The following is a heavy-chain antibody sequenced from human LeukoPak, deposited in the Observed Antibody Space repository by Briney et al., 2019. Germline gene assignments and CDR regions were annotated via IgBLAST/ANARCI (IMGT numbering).Heavy chain of an antibody. D-gene: IGHD5-24*01. CDR3: ARLGDQVATIYY. CDR2: IIPIFGTA. J-gene: IGHJ4*02. CDR1: GRTFSSYA. Sequence: SVKVSCNASGRTFSSYAISWVRQAPGQGLEWMGGIIPIFGTANYAQKFQGRVTITADESTSTAYMELSSLRSEDTAVYYCARLGDQVATIYYWGQGTLVTVSS. V-gene: IGHV1-69*13.